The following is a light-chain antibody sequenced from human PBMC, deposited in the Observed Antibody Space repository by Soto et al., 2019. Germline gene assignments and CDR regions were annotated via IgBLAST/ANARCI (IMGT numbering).Light chain of an antibody. V-gene: IGLV2-14*01. CDR3: SSYTISSTLL. CDR1: SSDVGGYAY. CDR2: EVS. Sequence: QSVLTQPASVSGSPGQSITISCTGTSSDVGGYAYVSWYQQHPGKAPKLIISEVSHRPSGVSDRFSGSKSDNTASLTISGLQAEDEADYYCSSYTISSTLLFGGGTKLTV. J-gene: IGLJ2*01.